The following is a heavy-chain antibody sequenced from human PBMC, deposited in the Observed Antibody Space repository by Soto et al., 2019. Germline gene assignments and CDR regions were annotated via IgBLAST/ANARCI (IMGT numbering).Heavy chain of an antibody. CDR3: VRSSHWSFDS. CDR1: GDSVSSNSGV. D-gene: IGHD2-8*02. V-gene: IGHV6-1*01. CDR2: TYYRSQWYS. J-gene: IGHJ4*02. Sequence: QVQLLESGPGLVKSSQTLSLTCAISGDSVSSNSGVWNWIRQSPSRGLEWLGRTYYRSQWYSDYARSVRSRITVSPDTSKNQFSLHLRSMTPEDTSLYYCVRSSHWSFDSWGQGALVIVSS.